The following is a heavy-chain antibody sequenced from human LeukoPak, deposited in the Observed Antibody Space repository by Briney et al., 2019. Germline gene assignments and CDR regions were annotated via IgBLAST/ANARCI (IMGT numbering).Heavy chain of an antibody. D-gene: IGHD4-11*01. V-gene: IGHV3-23*01. CDR1: GFTFSNNA. J-gene: IGHJ4*02. CDR2: FSGNSGAT. CDR3: TAELYSNQFDY. Sequence: GVSLRLSCEASGFTFSNNAMSWVRQAPGKGLQWVSVFSGNSGATVYADSVKGRFTISRDNSNNTLYLQMTSLKAEDTAVYYCTAELYSNQFDYWGQGTLVTVSS.